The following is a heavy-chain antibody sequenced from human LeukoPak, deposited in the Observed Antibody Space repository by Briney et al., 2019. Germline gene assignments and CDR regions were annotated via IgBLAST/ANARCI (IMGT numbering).Heavy chain of an antibody. V-gene: IGHV3-7*01. J-gene: IGHJ4*02. CDR2: IKQDGSEK. CDR3: ARESITMVRGVNPIDY. CDR1: GFTFSSYW. Sequence: GGSLRLSCAASGFTFSSYWMSWVRQAPGKGLEWVANIKQDGSEKYYVDSVKGRFTISRDNAKNSLYLQMNSLRAEDTAVYYCARESITMVRGVNPIDYWGQGTLVTVSS. D-gene: IGHD3-10*01.